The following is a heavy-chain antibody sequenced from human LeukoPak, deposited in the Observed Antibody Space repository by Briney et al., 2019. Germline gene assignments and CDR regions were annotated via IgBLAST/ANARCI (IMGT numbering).Heavy chain of an antibody. CDR1: GFTFSSYA. CDR2: ISYDGSNK. J-gene: IGHJ4*02. CDR3: ARDRSDYVCDY. V-gene: IGHV3-30-3*01. D-gene: IGHD3-16*01. Sequence: GGSLRLSCAASGFTFSSYAMHWVRQAPGKGLEWVAVISYDGSNKYYADSVKGRFTISRDNSKNTLYLQMNSLRAEDTAVYHCARDRSDYVCDYWGQGTLVTVSS.